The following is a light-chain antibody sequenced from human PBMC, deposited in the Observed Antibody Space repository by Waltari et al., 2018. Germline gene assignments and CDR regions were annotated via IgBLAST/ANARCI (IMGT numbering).Light chain of an antibody. Sequence: DIQMTQSPSTLSASVGDTVTIPCRASQSISHWLAWDQQKPGKAPKLLIYKTSILERGVPSRFSGVGSETEFALTISSLQPDDFATYHCQQYHTFYSFGQGTKLEIK. CDR1: QSISHW. J-gene: IGKJ2*03. CDR2: KTS. V-gene: IGKV1-5*03. CDR3: QQYHTFYS.